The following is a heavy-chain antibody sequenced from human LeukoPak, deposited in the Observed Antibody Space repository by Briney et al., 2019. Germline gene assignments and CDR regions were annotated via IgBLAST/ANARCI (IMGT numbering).Heavy chain of an antibody. Sequence: SVKVSCKASGGTFSGYAISWVRQAPGQGLEWMGGIIPIFGTANYAQKFQGRVTITADESTSTAYMELSSLRSEDTAVYYCARGPLDTAMAMYSTDYWGQGTLVTVSS. CDR3: ARGPLDTAMAMYSTDY. V-gene: IGHV1-69*13. CDR1: GGTFSGYA. D-gene: IGHD5-18*01. J-gene: IGHJ4*02. CDR2: IIPIFGTA.